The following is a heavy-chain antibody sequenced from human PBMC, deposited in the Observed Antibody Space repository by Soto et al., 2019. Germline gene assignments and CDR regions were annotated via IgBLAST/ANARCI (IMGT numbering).Heavy chain of an antibody. CDR1: VFTFSSYW. CDR2: IKQDGSEK. Sequence: GESLKISCAASVFTFSSYWMSWVRQAPGKGLEWVANIKQDGSEKYYVDSVKGRFTISRDNAKDTLYLQMNSLRAEDTAVYSCAKIDRIAVAGLVPCYFDYWGQGTLVTVSS. CDR3: AKIDRIAVAGLVPCYFDY. J-gene: IGHJ4*02. V-gene: IGHV3-7*03. D-gene: IGHD6-19*01.